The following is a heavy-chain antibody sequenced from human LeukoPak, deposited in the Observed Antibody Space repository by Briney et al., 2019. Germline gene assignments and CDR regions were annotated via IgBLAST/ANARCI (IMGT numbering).Heavy chain of an antibody. CDR2: IYYSGST. Sequence: SETLSLTCAVYGGSFSGYYWSWIRQPPGKGLEWIGSIYYSGSTYYNPSLKSRVTISVDTSKNQFSLKLSSVTAADTAVYYCARDLSYCSGGSCYGGWFDPWGQGTLVTVSS. D-gene: IGHD2-15*01. CDR3: ARDLSYCSGGSCYGGWFDP. V-gene: IGHV4-34*01. CDR1: GGSFSGYY. J-gene: IGHJ5*02.